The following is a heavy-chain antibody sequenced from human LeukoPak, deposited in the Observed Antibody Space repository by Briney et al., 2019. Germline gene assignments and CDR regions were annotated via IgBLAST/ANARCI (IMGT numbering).Heavy chain of an antibody. Sequence: GGSLSLSCAASGFTFSSYSMNSVRQAAGNRLEWVSSISSMTSYLSYADPVKGRFTITRDNAKTSLYRRMNRLRPEDTAVYYCARDSSSSWYYYYYMDVWGKGTTVTVSS. CDR3: ARDSSSSWYYYYYMDV. V-gene: IGHV3-21*01. J-gene: IGHJ6*03. CDR2: ISSMTSYL. CDR1: GFTFSSYS. D-gene: IGHD6-13*01.